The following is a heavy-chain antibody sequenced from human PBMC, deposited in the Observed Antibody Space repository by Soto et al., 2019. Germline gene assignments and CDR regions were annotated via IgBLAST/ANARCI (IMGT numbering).Heavy chain of an antibody. D-gene: IGHD2-15*01. V-gene: IGHV1-69*12. CDR1: GGTFSSYA. CDR2: IIPIFGTT. J-gene: IGHJ2*01. CDR3: ARVVTVVKTFHYWYFDL. Sequence: QVQLVQSGAEVKKPGSSVKVSCKASGGTFSSYAISWVRQAPGQGLEWMGGIIPIFGTTNYAQKFQGRVTITADASTSTAYTELSSLRSEDTAVYYCARVVTVVKTFHYWYFDLWGRGTLVTVSS.